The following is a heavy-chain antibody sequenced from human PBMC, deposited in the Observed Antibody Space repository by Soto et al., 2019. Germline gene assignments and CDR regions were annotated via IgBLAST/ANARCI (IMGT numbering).Heavy chain of an antibody. CDR1: GFTFSSFA. CDR2: VSFDGNRQ. V-gene: IGHV3-30*04. Sequence: QVQLVESGGGVVQPGKSLTLSCAASGFTFSSFAMHWVRQPPGKGLEWVAVVSFDGNRQYFSDSVKGRFTISRDNSKNTVSLDMNRLRDDDSALYYCARSHREVPALIGDYFDYWGQGTLVTVSS. J-gene: IGHJ4*02. CDR3: ARSHREVPALIGDYFDY. D-gene: IGHD2-2*01.